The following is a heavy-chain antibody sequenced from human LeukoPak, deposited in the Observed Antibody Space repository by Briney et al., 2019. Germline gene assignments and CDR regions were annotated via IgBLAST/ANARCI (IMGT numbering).Heavy chain of an antibody. J-gene: IGHJ3*02. CDR3: ARVVQANYDILTGQFPCI. V-gene: IGHV1-8*01. CDR1: GYTFTSYG. CDR2: MNPNSGNT. D-gene: IGHD3-9*01. Sequence: ASVKVSCKASGYTFTSYGINWVRQAPGQGLEWMGWMNPNSGNTGYAQKFQSRVTMTRNTSISTAYMELRSLRSEDTAVYYCARVVQANYDILTGQFPCIWGQGTMVTVSS.